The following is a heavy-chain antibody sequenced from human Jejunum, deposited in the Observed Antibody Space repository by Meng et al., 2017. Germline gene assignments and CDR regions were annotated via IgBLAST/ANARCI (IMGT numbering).Heavy chain of an antibody. V-gene: IGHV4-4*02. CDR2: IYHSGGT. CDR1: CGSISSVYL. CDR3: ARGGYYSFDY. Sequence: QGQLQEPVPGLVKPSGTLALSFALSCGSISSVYLWTWVRQSPGKGLEWIGEIYHSGGTNYNPSLKSRVTISVDKSKNQFSLKLTSVTAADTAVYYCARGGYYSFDYWGQGTLVTVSS. J-gene: IGHJ4*02. D-gene: IGHD5-18*01.